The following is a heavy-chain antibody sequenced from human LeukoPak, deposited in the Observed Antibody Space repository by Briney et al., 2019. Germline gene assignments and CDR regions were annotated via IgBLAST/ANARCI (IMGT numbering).Heavy chain of an antibody. CDR2: IYYSGST. CDR3: ARVESAHDAFDI. J-gene: IGHJ3*02. V-gene: IGHV4-59*01. Sequence: SETLSLTCTVSGGSISSYYWSWIRQPPGKGLEWIGYIYYSGSTNYNPSLQSRVTISVDTSKTQFSLKLSSVTAADTAVYYCARVESAHDAFDIWGQGTMVTVSS. CDR1: GGSISSYY.